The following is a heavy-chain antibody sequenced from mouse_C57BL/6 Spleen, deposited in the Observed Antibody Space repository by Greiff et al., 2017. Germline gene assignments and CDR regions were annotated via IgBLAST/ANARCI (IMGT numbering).Heavy chain of an antibody. V-gene: IGHV3-6*01. CDR2: ISYDGSN. CDR3: AQSPLLLRMDY. J-gene: IGHJ4*01. D-gene: IGHD1-1*01. Sequence: EVQLQQSGPGLVKPSQSLSLTCSVTGYSITSGYYWNWIRQFPGNKLEWMGYISYDGSNNYNPSLKNRTSITRDTSKNQFFLKLNSVTTEDTAIYYCAQSPLLLRMDYWGQGTSVTVSS. CDR1: GYSITSGYY.